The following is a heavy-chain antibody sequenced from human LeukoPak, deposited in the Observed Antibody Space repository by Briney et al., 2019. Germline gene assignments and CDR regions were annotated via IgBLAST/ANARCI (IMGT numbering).Heavy chain of an antibody. V-gene: IGHV4-31*03. CDR2: IYYSGNT. J-gene: IGHJ4*02. CDR1: GGSISSGGYY. Sequence: SETLSLTCPVSGGSISSGGYYWSWIRQHPGKGLEWIGYIYYSGNTYSNPSLKSRVTISVDTSKNQFSLKLSSVTAADTAVYYCARDKGLRYGYSLLDYWGQGTLVTVSS. D-gene: IGHD5-24*01. CDR3: ARDKGLRYGYSLLDY.